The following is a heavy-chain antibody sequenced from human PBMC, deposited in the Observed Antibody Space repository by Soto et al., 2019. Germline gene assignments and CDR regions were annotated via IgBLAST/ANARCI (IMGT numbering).Heavy chain of an antibody. J-gene: IGHJ4*02. Sequence: EVQLVESGGGLVQPGGSLRLSCAASGFTFSSYWMHLVRQAPGKGLVWVSRINSDGSSTSYADSVKGRFTISRDNAKNTLYLQMNSLRAEDTAVYYCARETCGGDCRFDYWGQGTLVTVSS. V-gene: IGHV3-74*01. D-gene: IGHD2-21*02. CDR2: INSDGSST. CDR1: GFTFSSYW. CDR3: ARETCGGDCRFDY.